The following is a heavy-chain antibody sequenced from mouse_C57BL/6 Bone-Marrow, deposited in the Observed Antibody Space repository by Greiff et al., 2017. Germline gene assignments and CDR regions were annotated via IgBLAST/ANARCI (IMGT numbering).Heavy chain of an antibody. Sequence: VKLVESGPELVKPGASVKISCKASGYAFSSSWMNWVKQRPGKGLEWIGRIYPGDGDTNYNGKFKGKATLTADKSSSTAYMQLSSLTSEDSAVYFGARWGVGDYFDYWGQGTTLTVSS. D-gene: IGHD1-3*01. J-gene: IGHJ2*01. CDR2: IYPGDGDT. V-gene: IGHV1-82*01. CDR1: GYAFSSSW. CDR3: ARWGVGDYFDY.